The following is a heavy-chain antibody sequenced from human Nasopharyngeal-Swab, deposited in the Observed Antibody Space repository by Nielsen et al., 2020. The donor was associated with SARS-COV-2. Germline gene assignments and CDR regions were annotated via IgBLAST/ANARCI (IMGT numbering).Heavy chain of an antibody. CDR2: INPSGGST. V-gene: IGHV1-46*01. Sequence: ASVKVSCKASGYTFTSYYMHWVRQAPGQGLEWMGIINPSGGSTSYAQKFQGRVTMTRDTSTSTVYMELSSLRSEETAVYYCARGLYRSGRYRTNWYFDLWGRGTLVTVSS. CDR1: GYTFTSYY. J-gene: IGHJ2*01. CDR3: ARGLYRSGRYRTNWYFDL. D-gene: IGHD6-19*01.